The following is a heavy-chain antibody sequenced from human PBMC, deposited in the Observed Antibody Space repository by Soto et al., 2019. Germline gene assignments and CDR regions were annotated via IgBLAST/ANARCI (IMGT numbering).Heavy chain of an antibody. CDR1: GDTISTGGYS. Sequence: SETLSLTCGVSGDTISTGGYSWAWIRQPPGKALEWIGHTYHSGNPYYNPSLKSRVTISVDTSKNQFSLKLSSVTAADTAVYYCARGPFGSFGSESPRPPIYGKDVWSQGTTVTVSS. V-gene: IGHV4-30-2*01. J-gene: IGHJ6*02. CDR2: TYHSGNP. CDR3: ARGPFGSFGSESPRPPIYGKDV. D-gene: IGHD3-10*01.